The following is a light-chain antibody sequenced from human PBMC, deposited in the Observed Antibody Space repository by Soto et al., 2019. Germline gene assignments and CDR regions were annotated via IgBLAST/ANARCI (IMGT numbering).Light chain of an antibody. Sequence: EIVLTQSQATLSVSPGERATLSCRASQSVSTNLAWYQQRPGQAPRLLIYGASARATGIPARFSGSGAGTEFTLTISSLQSEDFAVYYCHQYNNWRTFGQGTRLEIK. V-gene: IGKV3-15*01. CDR1: QSVSTN. CDR2: GAS. CDR3: HQYNNWRT. J-gene: IGKJ5*01.